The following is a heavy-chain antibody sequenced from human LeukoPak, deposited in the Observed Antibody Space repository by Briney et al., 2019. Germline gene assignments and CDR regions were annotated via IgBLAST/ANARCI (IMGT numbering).Heavy chain of an antibody. CDR1: GGSISSYY. J-gene: IGHJ4*02. D-gene: IGHD3-9*01. V-gene: IGHV4-59*01. CDR2: IYYSGST. CDR3: ARSEYDILTGFHDY. Sequence: PSETLSLTCTVSGGSISSYYWSWIRQPPGKGLEWIGYIYYSGSTNYNPSLKSRVTISVDTSKNQFSLKLSSVTAADTAVYYCARSEYDILTGFHDYWGQGTLVTVSS.